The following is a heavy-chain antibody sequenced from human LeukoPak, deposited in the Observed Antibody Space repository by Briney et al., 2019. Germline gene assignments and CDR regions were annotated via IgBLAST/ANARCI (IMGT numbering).Heavy chain of an antibody. D-gene: IGHD6-13*01. CDR1: GGSISPYY. CDR2: IYHGGST. Sequence: SETLSLTCNVSGGSISPYYWSWLRQPPGKGLEWIALIYHGGSTNYNPSLKSRVTISTDTSQNQVSLKMSAVTAADTAVYYCARGTSSSWHNAGGYWGQGTLLTVSS. V-gene: IGHV4-59*08. CDR3: ARGTSSSWHNAGGY. J-gene: IGHJ4*02.